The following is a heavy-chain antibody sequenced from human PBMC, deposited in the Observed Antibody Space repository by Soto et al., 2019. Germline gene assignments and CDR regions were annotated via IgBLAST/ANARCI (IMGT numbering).Heavy chain of an antibody. CDR1: GYSFSTYW. V-gene: IGHV5-51*01. CDR2: IYPGDSDT. Sequence: PGESLKISCKAFGYSFSTYWIGWVRQMPAKGLEWMGIIYPGDSDTKYSPAFQGQVTISADKSMNTAYLQWSSLEASDTAMYYCARHLDVVSVRAPISLGYYYGMDVWGQGTTVTVSS. J-gene: IGHJ6*02. D-gene: IGHD2-2*02. CDR3: ARHLDVVSVRAPISLGYYYGMDV.